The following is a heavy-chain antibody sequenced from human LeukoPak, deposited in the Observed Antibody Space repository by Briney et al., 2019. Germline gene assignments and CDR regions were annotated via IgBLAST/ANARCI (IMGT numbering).Heavy chain of an antibody. CDR2: LYYSGST. D-gene: IGHD3-10*01. Sequence: SETLSLTCTVSGGSISSSTYYWGWIRQPPGKGLEWIGNLYYSGSTYYNPSLKSRVTISVDTSKNQFSLKLSSVTAADTAVYYCARGGTMVRGVINYWGQGTLVTVSS. CDR3: ARGGTMVRGVINY. CDR1: GGSISSSTYY. V-gene: IGHV4-39*01. J-gene: IGHJ4*02.